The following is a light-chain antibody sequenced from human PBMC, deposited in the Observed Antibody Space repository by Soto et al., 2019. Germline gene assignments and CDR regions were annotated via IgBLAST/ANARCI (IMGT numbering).Light chain of an antibody. J-gene: IGLJ3*02. CDR2: GNS. V-gene: IGLV1-40*01. Sequence: QPVLTQPPSVSGAPGQRVTISCTGSSSNIGAGYDVHWYQQLPGTAPKLLISGNSNRPSGVPDRFSGSKSGTSASLAITGLQAEDEADYYCQSYDSSLSGSVFGGGTQLTVL. CDR1: SSNIGAGYD. CDR3: QSYDSSLSGSV.